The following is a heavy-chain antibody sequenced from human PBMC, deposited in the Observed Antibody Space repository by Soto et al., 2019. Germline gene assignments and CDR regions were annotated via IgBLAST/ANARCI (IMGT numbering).Heavy chain of an antibody. V-gene: IGHV3-23*01. CDR2: IGGNGVSI. D-gene: IGHD3-16*01. J-gene: IGHJ3*02. CDR1: GFNFSSHG. CDR3: AKGYDYVSFDM. Sequence: EVQLLESGGGLLQPGGSLRLSCSSSGFNFSSHGMSWVRQAPGKGLEWVSHIGGNGVSIYYADSVRGRFTISRDNSKNTLYLQMNSLRAEDTAVYYCAKGYDYVSFDMWGQGKMVTVS.